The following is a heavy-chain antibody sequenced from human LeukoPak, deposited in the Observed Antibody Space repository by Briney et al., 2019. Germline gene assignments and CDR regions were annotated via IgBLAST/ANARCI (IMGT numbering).Heavy chain of an antibody. CDR1: GLRLDAFG. CDR3: ASVPDDASGNSRYYFKT. D-gene: IGHD3-22*01. J-gene: IGHJ4*02. V-gene: IGHV3-20*04. Sequence: GGSLRLSCVASGLRLDAFGMSWVRQVPGKGLEWVSGIEWNGGRREYADSVKGRFTISRDNAKNSLYLQMKNLRAEDTALYYCASVPDDASGNSRYYFKTWGQGTLVTVSS. CDR2: IEWNGGRR.